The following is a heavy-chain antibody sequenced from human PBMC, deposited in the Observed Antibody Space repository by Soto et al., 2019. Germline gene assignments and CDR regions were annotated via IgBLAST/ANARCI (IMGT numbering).Heavy chain of an antibody. V-gene: IGHV2-70*01. J-gene: IGHJ4*03. CDR2: IDWNDHK. Sequence: SGPTLVNPTQTLTLTCTFSGFSLTTSGMCVSWIRQAPGNSLECLALIDWNDHKYYSNCLKTRLTISKDTSKNQVVLTMANMEPVDTTTSLCGRIRAGHEFRGVIAPYHFEYWGNGTLVTCSS. CDR1: GFSLTTSGMC. D-gene: IGHD3-16*02. CDR3: GRIRAGHEFRGVIAPYHFEY.